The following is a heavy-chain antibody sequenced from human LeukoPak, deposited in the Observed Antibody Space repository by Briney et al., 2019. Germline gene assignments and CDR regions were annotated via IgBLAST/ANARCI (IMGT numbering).Heavy chain of an antibody. CDR1: GFPFSAYA. V-gene: IGHV3-23*01. Sequence: PGGSLRLFCVASGFPFSAYAMSWVRQAPNKGLEWVSGIRGSGDPAYYAESVKGRFTVYRDNFRNIVYLQMSSLRAEDTALYYCAKVLSSGTGRGFDHSGQGTLVSVSS. CDR2: IRGSGDPA. D-gene: IGHD3/OR15-3a*01. J-gene: IGHJ4*02. CDR3: AKVLSSGTGRGFDH.